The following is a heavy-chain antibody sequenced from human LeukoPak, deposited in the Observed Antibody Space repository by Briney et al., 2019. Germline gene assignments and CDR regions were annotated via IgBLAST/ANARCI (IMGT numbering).Heavy chain of an antibody. Sequence: SETLSLTCTVSGGSINSHYWSWVRQPPGKGLEWVAYIYYSGSTNYNPSLKSRVTISVDTSKNQLSLKLSSVPAADTAVYYCARLPLRSHFDYWGQGPLVTVSS. CDR2: IYYSGST. CDR1: GGSINSHY. J-gene: IGHJ4*02. CDR3: ARLPLRSHFDY. V-gene: IGHV4-59*08.